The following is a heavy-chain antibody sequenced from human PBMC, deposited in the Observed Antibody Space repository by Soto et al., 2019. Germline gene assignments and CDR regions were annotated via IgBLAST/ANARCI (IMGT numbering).Heavy chain of an antibody. CDR1: GFTFSSYG. D-gene: IGHD6-13*01. V-gene: IGHV3-33*01. CDR2: IWYDGSNK. CDR3: ARDRGIAAAYYYYGMDV. Sequence: QVQLVESGGGVVQPGRSLRLSCAASGFTFSSYGMHWVRQAPGKGLEWVAVIWYDGSNKYYADSVKGRFTISRDNSKNTRYLQMNSLRAEDTAVYYCARDRGIAAAYYYYGMDVWGQGTTVTVSS. J-gene: IGHJ6*02.